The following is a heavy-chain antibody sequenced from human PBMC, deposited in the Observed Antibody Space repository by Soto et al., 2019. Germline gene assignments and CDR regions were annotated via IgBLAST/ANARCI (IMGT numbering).Heavy chain of an antibody. V-gene: IGHV3-53*01. D-gene: IGHD3-22*01. CDR2: LYPDGRA. CDR3: ARGLGRDYHDNRAYFHRDY. CDR1: GFTVSSNY. Sequence: GGSLRLSCAASGFTVSSNYLTWVRKAPGKGLKWVSVLYPDGRAYFADSVKGRFTISTDNSNNNVYLQINSLTTEDTAVYYCARGLGRDYHDNRAYFHRDYWGQGTLGTFSS. J-gene: IGHJ4*02.